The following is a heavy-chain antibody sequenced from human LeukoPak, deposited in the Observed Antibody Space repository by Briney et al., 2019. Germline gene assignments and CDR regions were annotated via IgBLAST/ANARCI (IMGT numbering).Heavy chain of an antibody. CDR2: IRDNTDGGTT. CDR1: GFSFSTAW. V-gene: IGHV3-15*01. Sequence: GGSLRLSCSASGFSFSTAWMSWVRQAPGKGLEWVGHIRDNTDGGTTDYAEPVKGRFTISRDDSKNTQYLQMNSLKTEDTAVYYCTTDEGWYDAFDIWGQGTMVTVSS. CDR3: TTDEGWYDAFDI. J-gene: IGHJ3*02. D-gene: IGHD2-15*01.